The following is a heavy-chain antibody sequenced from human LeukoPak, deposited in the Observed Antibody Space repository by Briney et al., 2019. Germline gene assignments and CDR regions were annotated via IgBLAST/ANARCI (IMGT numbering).Heavy chain of an antibody. CDR3: AKISGDDSSDY. Sequence: GGSLRLSCAASGFSFSTYAMGWVRQAPGKGLEWVSAISGSGGNTYYADSVKGRFTISRDNSKNTLYLQMNSLRAEDTAVFYCAKISGDDSSDYWGQGTLVTVSS. D-gene: IGHD3-22*01. V-gene: IGHV3-23*01. CDR2: ISGSGGNT. CDR1: GFSFSTYA. J-gene: IGHJ4*02.